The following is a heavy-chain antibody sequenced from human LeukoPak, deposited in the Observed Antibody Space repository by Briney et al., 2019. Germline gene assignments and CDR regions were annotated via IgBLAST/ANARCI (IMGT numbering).Heavy chain of an antibody. Sequence: TGGSLRLFCAASGFTFSSYAMHWVRHAPGKGLEWGAVISYDGSNKYYADSVKGRFTISRDNSKNTLYLQMNSLRAEDTAVYYCARDYYPSIAAAGTAFDYWGQGTLVTVSS. CDR2: ISYDGSNK. CDR1: GFTFSSYA. J-gene: IGHJ4*02. V-gene: IGHV3-30*04. D-gene: IGHD6-13*01. CDR3: ARDYYPSIAAAGTAFDY.